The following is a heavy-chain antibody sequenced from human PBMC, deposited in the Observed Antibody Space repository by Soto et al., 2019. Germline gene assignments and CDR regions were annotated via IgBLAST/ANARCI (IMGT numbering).Heavy chain of an antibody. J-gene: IGHJ4*02. CDR1: GFTFSSYG. CDR3: AKGDRRIQLWFLDY. Sequence: QVQLVESGGGVVQPGRSLRLSCAASGFTFSSYGMHWVRQAPGTGLEWVAVISYDGSNKYYADSVKGRFTISRDNSKNTLYLQMNSLRAEDTAVYYCAKGDRRIQLWFLDYWGQGTLVTVSS. V-gene: IGHV3-30*18. D-gene: IGHD5-18*01. CDR2: ISYDGSNK.